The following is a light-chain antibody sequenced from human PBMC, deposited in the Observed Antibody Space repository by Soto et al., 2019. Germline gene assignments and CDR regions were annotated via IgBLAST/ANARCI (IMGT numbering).Light chain of an antibody. J-gene: IGKJ2*01. Sequence: DIQMTQSPSSVSASIGDTVIITCRASQDINVYLNWYQHKPGEVPKLLIYSASTLHSGVPSRFTGSGSETDFTLTISRLEPEDFAIYYCQQYGGVPYTFGQGTKVDIK. CDR2: SAS. CDR1: QDINVY. V-gene: IGKV1-39*01. CDR3: QQYGGVPYT.